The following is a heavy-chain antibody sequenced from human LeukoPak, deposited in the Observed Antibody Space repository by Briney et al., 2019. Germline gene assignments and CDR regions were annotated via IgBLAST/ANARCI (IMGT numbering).Heavy chain of an antibody. V-gene: IGHV1-8*01. CDR1: GYTFTSYD. CDR3: ARGTGGYQLLLYYYHGMDV. D-gene: IGHD2-2*01. J-gene: IGHJ6*02. Sequence: ASVKVSCKASGYTFTSYDINWVRQATGQGLEWMGWMNPNSGNTGYAQKFQGRVTMTRNTSISTAYMELSSLRSEDTAVYYCARGTGGYQLLLYYYHGMDVWGQGTTVTVSS. CDR2: MNPNSGNT.